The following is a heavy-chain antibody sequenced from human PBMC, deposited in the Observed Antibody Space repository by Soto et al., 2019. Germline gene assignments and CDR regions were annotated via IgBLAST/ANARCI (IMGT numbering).Heavy chain of an antibody. J-gene: IGHJ6*02. CDR3: AGGDNYYALGV. CDR1: ASTFSNYI. CDR2: ISYDGSNS. Sequence: QLQLMESGAGVVQPGRSLRLCCAASASTFSNYIMHWVRQAPGKGLEWVAFISYDGSNSNYADFVEGRFTISRDNPKNMLYLQLSSLRPDDTAVYYCAGGDNYYALGVWGQGTTVTVSS. D-gene: IGHD2-15*01. V-gene: IGHV3-30*04.